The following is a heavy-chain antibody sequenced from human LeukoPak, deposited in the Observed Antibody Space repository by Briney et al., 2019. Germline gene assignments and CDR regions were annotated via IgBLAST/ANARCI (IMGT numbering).Heavy chain of an antibody. CDR1: GGSISSSDW. D-gene: IGHD3-3*01. Sequence: SGTLSHTCTVSGGSISSSDWWSWVRQPPGKGLEWIGEMHQSGIINYNPSLKSRVTMSLDKAKKQFSLKLSSVTAADTSVYFCASADYYGIDFWGQGTLVTVSS. CDR3: ASADYYGIDF. V-gene: IGHV4-4*02. J-gene: IGHJ4*02. CDR2: MHQSGII.